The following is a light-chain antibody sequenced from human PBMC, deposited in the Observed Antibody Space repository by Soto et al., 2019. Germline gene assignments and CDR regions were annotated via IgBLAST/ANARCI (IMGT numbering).Light chain of an antibody. V-gene: IGKV1-8*01. CDR1: QGISSY. Sequence: IRVSHSPSSLSANKRDRVSITRLASQGISSYLAWYQQKPGKAHKLLIYAASTLQSGVPSRFSGSGSGTDFTLTISCLQSEDCATYYCQLYYSYPQTFGQGTNVAIK. CDR3: QLYYSYPQT. J-gene: IGKJ1*01. CDR2: AAS.